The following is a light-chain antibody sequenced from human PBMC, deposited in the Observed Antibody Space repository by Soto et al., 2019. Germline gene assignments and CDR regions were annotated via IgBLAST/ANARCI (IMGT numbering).Light chain of an antibody. Sequence: QSALTQPPSASGSPGQSVTISCTGTSSDVGGHNFVSWYQQHPGKAPQFLIDEVTKRPSGVPDRFSGSKSGITASLTVSGLPADDEAYYYCSAYAGNNNPVIFGGGTKVTVL. CDR1: SSDVGGHNF. J-gene: IGLJ2*01. V-gene: IGLV2-8*01. CDR3: SAYAGNNNPVI. CDR2: EVT.